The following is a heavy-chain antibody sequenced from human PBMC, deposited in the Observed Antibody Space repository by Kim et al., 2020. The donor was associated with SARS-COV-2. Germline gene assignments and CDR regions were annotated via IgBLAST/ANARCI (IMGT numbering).Heavy chain of an antibody. J-gene: IGHJ6*02. CDR2: SIPILGIA. Sequence: SVKVSCKASGGTFSSYAISWVRQAPGQGLEWMGRSIPILGIANYAQKFQGRVTITADKSTSTAYMELSSLRSEDTAVYDFARYGSGSDYSAYGMAGWGQ. CDR1: GGTFSSYA. CDR3: ARYGSGSDYSAYGMAG. D-gene: IGHD3-10*01. V-gene: IGHV1-69*04.